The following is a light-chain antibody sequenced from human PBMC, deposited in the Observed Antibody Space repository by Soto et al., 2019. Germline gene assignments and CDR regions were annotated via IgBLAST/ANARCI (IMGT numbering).Light chain of an antibody. J-gene: IGKJ1*01. CDR2: DAS. Sequence: EIVLTQSPATLSLSPGERATLSCRASQSVSSYLAWYQQKPGQAPRLLIYDASNRATGIPARFSGSGSGTDFTLTISSLEPEDFAVYYCQQYHNWWTFGQGTKVDIK. CDR3: QQYHNWWT. V-gene: IGKV3-11*01. CDR1: QSVSSY.